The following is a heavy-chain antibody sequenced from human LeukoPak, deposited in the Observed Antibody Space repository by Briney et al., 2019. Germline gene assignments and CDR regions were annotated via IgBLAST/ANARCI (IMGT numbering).Heavy chain of an antibody. CDR3: ARTSSGGEDYYYYYMDV. CDR2: IDWDDDK. V-gene: IGHV2-70*11. CDR1: GFSLSTSGMC. D-gene: IGHD3-10*01. J-gene: IGHJ6*03. Sequence: GSGPALVKPTQTLTLTCTFSGFSLSTSGMCVSWIRQPPGKALEWLARIDWDDDKYYSTSLKTRLTISKDTSKNQVVLTMTNMDPVDTATYYCARTSSGGEDYYYYYMDVWGKGTTVTVSS.